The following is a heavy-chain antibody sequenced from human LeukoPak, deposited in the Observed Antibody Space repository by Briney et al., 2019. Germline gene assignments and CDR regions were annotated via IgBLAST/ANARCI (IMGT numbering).Heavy chain of an antibody. CDR3: ARENSGEHYYYYYGMDV. CDR2: ISSSGSTI. CDR1: GFTFSSYA. J-gene: IGHJ6*02. D-gene: IGHD5-12*01. Sequence: QPGGSLRLSCAASGFTFSSYAMSWVRQAPGKGLEWVSYISSSGSTIYYADSVKGRFTISRDNAKNSLYLQMNSLRAEDTAVYYCARENSGEHYYYYYGMDVWGQGTTVTVSS. V-gene: IGHV3-48*03.